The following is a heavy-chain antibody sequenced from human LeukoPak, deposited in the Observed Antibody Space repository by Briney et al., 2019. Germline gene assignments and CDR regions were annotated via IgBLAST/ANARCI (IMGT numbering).Heavy chain of an antibody. CDR2: IKQDGSEK. CDR3: ARRYCSSTSCYPHFDY. D-gene: IGHD2-2*01. Sequence: GGSLRLSCAASGFTFSSYWMSWVRQAPGKGLERVANIKQDGSEKYYVDSVKGRFTISRDNAKNSLYLQMNSLRAEDTAVYYCARRYCSSTSCYPHFDYWGQGTLVTVSS. V-gene: IGHV3-7*01. CDR1: GFTFSSYW. J-gene: IGHJ4*02.